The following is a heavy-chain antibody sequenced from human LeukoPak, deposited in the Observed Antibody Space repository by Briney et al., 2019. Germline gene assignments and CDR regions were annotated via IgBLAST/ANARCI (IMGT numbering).Heavy chain of an antibody. CDR1: GFTFSNYA. D-gene: IGHD3-16*01. CDR3: AKGLWGAYYYGMDV. CDR2: ISGSGATT. Sequence: PGGSLRLSCAASGFTFSNYAMSWVRQAPGKGLEWVSVISGSGATTYHADSVKGRFTISRDNSKNTLYLQVDSLRAEDTAVYYCAKGLWGAYYYGMDVWGQGTTVTVSS. J-gene: IGHJ6*02. V-gene: IGHV3-23*01.